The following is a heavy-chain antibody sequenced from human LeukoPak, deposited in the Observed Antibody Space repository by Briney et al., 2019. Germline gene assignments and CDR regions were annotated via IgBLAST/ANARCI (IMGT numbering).Heavy chain of an antibody. CDR2: INHSGST. D-gene: IGHD3-10*01. J-gene: IGHJ5*02. V-gene: IGHV4-34*01. CDR3: ASHFITMVRGVIGWFDP. Sequence: KTSETLSLTCAVYGGSFSGYYWSWIRQPPGKGLEWIGEINHSGSTNYNPSLKSRVTISVDTSKNQFSLKLSSVTAADTAVYYCASHFITMVRGVIGWFDPWGQGTLVTVSS. CDR1: GGSFSGYY.